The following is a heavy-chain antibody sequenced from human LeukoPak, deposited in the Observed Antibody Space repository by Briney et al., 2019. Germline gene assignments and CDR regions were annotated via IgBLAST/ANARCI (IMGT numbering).Heavy chain of an antibody. CDR1: GFTVSRSY. CDR3: ARGRGYSQSNWVDP. D-gene: IGHD5-18*01. Sequence: GGSLRLSCAASGFTVSRSYMIWARQAPGKGLEWVSVIYSGGTTYYADSVKGRFTISRDNSKNTLYLQMNSLRAEDTAVYYCARGRGYSQSNWVDPWGQGTMVTVSA. J-gene: IGHJ5*02. CDR2: IYSGGTT. V-gene: IGHV3-53*01.